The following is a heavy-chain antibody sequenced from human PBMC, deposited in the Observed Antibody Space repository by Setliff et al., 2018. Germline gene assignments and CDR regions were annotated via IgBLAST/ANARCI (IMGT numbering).Heavy chain of an antibody. CDR3: ARALRGYCSGGSCYNWFDP. CDR1: GFTFSSYW. J-gene: IGHJ5*02. D-gene: IGHD2-15*01. V-gene: IGHV3-30*03. Sequence: GSLRLSCAASGFTFSSYWMSWVRQAPGKGLEWVAVISYDGSNKYYADSVKGRFTISRDNSKNTLYLQMNSLRAEDTAVYYCARALRGYCSGGSCYNWFDPWGQGTLVTVSS. CDR2: ISYDGSNK.